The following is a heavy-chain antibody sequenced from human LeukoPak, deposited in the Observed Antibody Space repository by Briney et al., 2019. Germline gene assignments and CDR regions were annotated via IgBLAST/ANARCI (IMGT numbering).Heavy chain of an antibody. CDR2: ISSYSGTI. CDR1: GFTFSSYS. D-gene: IGHD5-24*01. CDR3: AREMGY. J-gene: IGHJ4*02. Sequence: GGSLRLSCAASGFTFSSYSMNWVRQAPGKGLEWVSYISSYSGTISYAGSVKGRFAISRDNAKNSLYLQMNSLRDEDTAIYYCAREMGYWGQGTLVTVSS. V-gene: IGHV3-48*02.